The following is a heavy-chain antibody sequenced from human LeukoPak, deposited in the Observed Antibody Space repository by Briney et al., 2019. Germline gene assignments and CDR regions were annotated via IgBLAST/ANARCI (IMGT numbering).Heavy chain of an antibody. CDR3: AGLHSSSWANWFDP. CDR1: GYTFTSYG. D-gene: IGHD6-13*01. V-gene: IGHV1-18*01. Sequence: ASVKVSCKASGYTFTSYGISWVRQAPGQGLEWMGWISAYNGNTNYAQKLQGRVTMTTDTSTSTAYMELRSLRSDDTAVYYCAGLHSSSWANWFDPWGQGTLVTVSS. J-gene: IGHJ5*02. CDR2: ISAYNGNT.